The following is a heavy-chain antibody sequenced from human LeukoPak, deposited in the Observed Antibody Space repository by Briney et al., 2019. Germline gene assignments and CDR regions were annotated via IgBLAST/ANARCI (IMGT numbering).Heavy chain of an antibody. CDR2: IYYSGST. Sequence: PSETLSLTCTVSGGSISSYYWSWIRQPPGKELEWIGNIYYSGSTNYNPSLKSRVTISVDTSKNQFSLKLSSVTAADTAVYYCARHSTSSTRCCVYWGQGTLVTVSS. V-gene: IGHV4-59*08. CDR3: ARHSTSSTRCCVY. J-gene: IGHJ4*02. CDR1: GGSISSYY. D-gene: IGHD2-2*01.